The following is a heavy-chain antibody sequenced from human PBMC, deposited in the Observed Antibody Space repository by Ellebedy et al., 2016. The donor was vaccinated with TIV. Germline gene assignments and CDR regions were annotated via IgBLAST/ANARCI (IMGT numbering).Heavy chain of an antibody. CDR2: ISASGDST. J-gene: IGHJ4*02. CDR3: ARGGTFGGY. D-gene: IGHD2/OR15-2a*01. V-gene: IGHV3-23*01. Sequence: GESLKISCAASGFTFSIYAMSWVRQAPGKGLEWVSLISASGDSTYYADSVRGRFTISRDKSKNTLHLQMNSLRAEDTAVYYCARGGTFGGYWGRGTLVTVSS. CDR1: GFTFSIYA.